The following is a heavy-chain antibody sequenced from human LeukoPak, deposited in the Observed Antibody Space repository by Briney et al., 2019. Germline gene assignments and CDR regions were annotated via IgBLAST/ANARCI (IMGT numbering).Heavy chain of an antibody. CDR2: MYNSGST. CDR1: GGSISTYY. J-gene: IGHJ3*01. CDR3: ARQGSGGRSFDV. Sequence: KTSETLSLTRTVSGGSISTYYWSWIRQPPGKGLEWIGYMYNSGSTNYNPSLKSRVTISIDTSKNQVSLRLSSVTAADTAVYYCARQGSGGRSFDVWGQGTMVTVSS. V-gene: IGHV4-59*08. D-gene: IGHD1-26*01.